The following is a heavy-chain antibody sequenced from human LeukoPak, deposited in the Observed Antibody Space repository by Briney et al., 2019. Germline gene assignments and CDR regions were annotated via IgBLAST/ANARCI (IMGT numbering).Heavy chain of an antibody. CDR3: AALYSSSTYYYYYGMDV. V-gene: IGHV1-58*02. CDR1: GFTFTSSA. CDR2: IVVGSGNT. J-gene: IGHJ6*02. D-gene: IGHD6-13*01. Sequence: GASVKVSCKASGFTFTSSAMKWVRQARGQRLEWIGWIVVGSGNTNYAQKFQERVTITRDMSTSTAYMELSSLRSEDTAVYYCAALYSSSTYYYYYGMDVWGQGTTVTVSS.